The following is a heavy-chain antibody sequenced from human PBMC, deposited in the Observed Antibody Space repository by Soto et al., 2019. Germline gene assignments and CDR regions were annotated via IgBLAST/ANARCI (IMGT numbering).Heavy chain of an antibody. Sequence: QVQLVQSGAEVKKPGSSVKVSCKASGGTFSSYAISWVRQAPGQGLEWMGVIIPIFGTANYAQKFQGRVTITADESKSTAYMELSSLRSEDTAVYYCTRGGLQSYYDFWSGYSIYGMDVWGQGTTVTVSS. D-gene: IGHD3-3*01. CDR2: IIPIFGTA. J-gene: IGHJ6*02. V-gene: IGHV1-69*01. CDR3: TRGGLQSYYDFWSGYSIYGMDV. CDR1: GGTFSSYA.